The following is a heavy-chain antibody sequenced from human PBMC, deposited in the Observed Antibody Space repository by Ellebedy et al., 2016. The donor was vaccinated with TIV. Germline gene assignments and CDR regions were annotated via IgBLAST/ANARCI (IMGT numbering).Heavy chain of an antibody. V-gene: IGHV3-74*01. CDR2: INGDGGGT. CDR1: GFTFRNYW. J-gene: IGHJ5*02. Sequence: GGSLRLXXAASGFTFRNYWMFWVRQAPGKGLVWVSRINGDGGGTDYADFVKGRFTISRDNDKDTLYLQMNSLRYEDTAVYYCTRGPGFDPWGQGTLVTVSS. CDR3: TRGPGFDP.